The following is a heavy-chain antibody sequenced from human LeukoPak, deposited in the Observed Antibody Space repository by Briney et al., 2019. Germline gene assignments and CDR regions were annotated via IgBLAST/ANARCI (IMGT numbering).Heavy chain of an antibody. CDR3: ARSGTYYDILEYYFDY. CDR2: IYYSGST. J-gene: IGHJ4*02. Sequence: SDTLSLTCAVSGYSISSSNWWGWIRQPPGKGLEWIGYIYYSGSTYYNPSPKSRVTMSVDTSKNQFSLKLSSVTAVDTAVYYCARSGTYYDILEYYFDYWGQGTLVTVSS. CDR1: GYSISSSNW. D-gene: IGHD3-9*01. V-gene: IGHV4-28*01.